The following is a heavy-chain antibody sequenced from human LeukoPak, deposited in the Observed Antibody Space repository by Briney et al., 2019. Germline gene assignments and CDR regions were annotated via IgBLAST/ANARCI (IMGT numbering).Heavy chain of an antibody. J-gene: IGHJ4*02. D-gene: IGHD1-26*01. Sequence: PGGSLRLSCAASGFTFNTYWMAWVRRAPGKGLEWVANIKQDGSVKNYVDSVKGRFTISRDDAKNSVYLQMNSLKTEDTAVYYCARPYSGSYGWGQGTLVTVSS. V-gene: IGHV3-7*01. CDR3: ARPYSGSYG. CDR2: IKQDGSVK. CDR1: GFTFNTYW.